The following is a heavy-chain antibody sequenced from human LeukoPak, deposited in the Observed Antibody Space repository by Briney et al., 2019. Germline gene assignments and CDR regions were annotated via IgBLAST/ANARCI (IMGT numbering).Heavy chain of an antibody. V-gene: IGHV3-11*04. Sequence: GGSLRLSCAASGFTFSDYYMSWIRQALGKGLEWVSYISSSGSTIYYADSVKGRFTISRDNAKNSLYLQMNSLRAEDTAVYYCAIDYGGNLSGAFDIWGQGTMVTVSS. CDR2: ISSSGSTI. J-gene: IGHJ3*02. CDR3: AIDYGGNLSGAFDI. D-gene: IGHD4-23*01. CDR1: GFTFSDYY.